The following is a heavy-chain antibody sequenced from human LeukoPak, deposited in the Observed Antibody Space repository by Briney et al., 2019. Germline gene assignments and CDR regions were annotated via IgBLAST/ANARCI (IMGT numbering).Heavy chain of an antibody. V-gene: IGHV1-18*01. CDR3: ASHDSSSSLVDY. Sequence: ASVKVSCKASGYTFTSYGISWVRQAPGQGLEWMGWISAYNGNTNYAQKLQGRVTMTTDTSTSTAYMELSSLRSEDTAVYYCASHDSSSSLVDYWGQGTLVTVSS. J-gene: IGHJ4*02. D-gene: IGHD6-6*01. CDR2: ISAYNGNT. CDR1: GYTFTSYG.